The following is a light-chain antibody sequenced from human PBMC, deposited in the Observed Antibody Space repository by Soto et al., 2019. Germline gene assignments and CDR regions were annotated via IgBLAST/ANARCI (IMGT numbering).Light chain of an antibody. CDR2: SAS. CDR1: ESISDY. J-gene: IGKJ4*01. CDR3: QQTFRHLLS. Sequence: IQLTQSPSSLSASVGDRVTIVCRASESISDYLNWYQLKSGEAPKVLIYSASTLRGGVPSRFSGTGSGTEFTLTISSLQPDDVATYYCQQTFRHLLSFGGGTTVEIK. V-gene: IGKV1-39*01.